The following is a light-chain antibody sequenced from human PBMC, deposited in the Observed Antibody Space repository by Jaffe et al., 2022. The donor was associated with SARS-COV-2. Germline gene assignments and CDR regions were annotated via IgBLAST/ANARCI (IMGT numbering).Light chain of an antibody. J-gene: IGKJ1*01. Sequence: EIVLTQSPGTLSLSPGERATLSCRASQSVSSSYLAWYQQKPGQAPRLLIYAASSRATGIADRFSGSGSGTDFTLTISRLEPEDFAVYYCQQYGSSRTFGQGTKVEIK. CDR2: AAS. CDR3: QQYGSSRT. CDR1: QSVSSSY. V-gene: IGKV3-20*01.